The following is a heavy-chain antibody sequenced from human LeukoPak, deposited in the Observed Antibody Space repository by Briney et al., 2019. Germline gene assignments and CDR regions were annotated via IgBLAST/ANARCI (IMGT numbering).Heavy chain of an antibody. CDR1: GGSISSSSYY. V-gene: IGHV4-39*07. CDR3: ARGYSGSYGRFDY. D-gene: IGHD1-26*01. J-gene: IGHJ4*02. Sequence: SETLSLTCSVSGGSISSSSYYWGWIRQPPEKGLEWIGSIYYSGSTYYNPSLKSRVTISVDTSKNQFSLKLSSVTAADTAVYYCARGYSGSYGRFDYWGQGTLATVSS. CDR2: IYYSGST.